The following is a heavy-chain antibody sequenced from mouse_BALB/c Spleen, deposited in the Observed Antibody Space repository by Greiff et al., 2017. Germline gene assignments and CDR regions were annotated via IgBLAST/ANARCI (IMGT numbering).Heavy chain of an antibody. CDR3: ARGITTATFDY. V-gene: IGHV5-17*02. CDR2: ISSGSSTI. Sequence: DVHLVESGGGLVQPGGSRKLSCAASGFTFSSFGMHWVRQAPEKGLEWVAYISSGSSTIYYADTVKGRFTISRDNHKNTLFLQMTSLRSEDTAMYYCARGITTATFDYWGQGTTLTVSS. J-gene: IGHJ2*01. D-gene: IGHD1-2*01. CDR1: GFTFSSFG.